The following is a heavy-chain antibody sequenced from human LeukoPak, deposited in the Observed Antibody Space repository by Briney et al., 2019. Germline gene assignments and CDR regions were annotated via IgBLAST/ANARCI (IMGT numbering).Heavy chain of an antibody. CDR3: AGRGHRYSRD. CDR2: IQDSGIT. D-gene: IGHD2-15*01. V-gene: IGHV4-4*09. Sequence: SETLSLRSNVSGDSVSSGYWTWIRQSPGKGLEWIGFIQDSGITDYNPSLKSRVIISVDTSKNLFFLTLTSVTAAETAVYYCAGRGHRYSRDWGQGILVTVSS. CDR1: GDSVSSGY. J-gene: IGHJ1*01.